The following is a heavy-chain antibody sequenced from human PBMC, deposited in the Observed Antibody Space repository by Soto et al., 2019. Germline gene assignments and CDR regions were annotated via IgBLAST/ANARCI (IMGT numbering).Heavy chain of an antibody. Sequence: QVQLVQSGAEVKKPGASVKVSCKASGYTFTGYYMHWVRQAPGQGLEWMGWINPNSGGTNYAQKFQGWVTMTRDTSISTACMELSRLRSDDTAVYYCARGDYYGSGSYPNWFDPWGQGTLVTVSS. CDR1: GYTFTGYY. D-gene: IGHD3-10*01. CDR3: ARGDYYGSGSYPNWFDP. CDR2: INPNSGGT. V-gene: IGHV1-2*04. J-gene: IGHJ5*02.